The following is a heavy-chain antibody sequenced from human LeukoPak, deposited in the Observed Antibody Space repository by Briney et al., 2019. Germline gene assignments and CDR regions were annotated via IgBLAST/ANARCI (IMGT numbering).Heavy chain of an antibody. Sequence: GASVKVSCKASGYTFTSYYMHWVRQAPGQGLEWMGWINAGNGNTKYSQKFQGRVTITRDTSASTAYMELSSLRSEDTAVYYCARDLGSAIVVPFHYFDYWGQGTLVTVSS. CDR3: ARDLGSAIVVPFHYFDY. CDR2: INAGNGNT. J-gene: IGHJ4*02. D-gene: IGHD1-26*01. CDR1: GYTFTSYY. V-gene: IGHV1-3*01.